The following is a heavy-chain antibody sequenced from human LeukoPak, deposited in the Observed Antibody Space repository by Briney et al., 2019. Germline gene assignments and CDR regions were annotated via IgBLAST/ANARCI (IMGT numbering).Heavy chain of an antibody. CDR2: LNPNSGNT. V-gene: IGHV1-8*02. Sequence: ASVKVSCKASGGTFSSYAISWVRQAPGQGLEWMGWLNPNSGNTGYAQEFQGRVTMTRNTSISTAYMELSSLRSDDTAVYYCARARSPGIAVAEPDHNWFDPWGQGTLVTVSS. CDR3: ARARSPGIAVAEPDHNWFDP. J-gene: IGHJ5*02. CDR1: GGTFSSYA. D-gene: IGHD6-19*01.